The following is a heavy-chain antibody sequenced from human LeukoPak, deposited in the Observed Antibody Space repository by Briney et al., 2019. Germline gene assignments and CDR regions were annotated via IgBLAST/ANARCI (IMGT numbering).Heavy chain of an antibody. V-gene: IGHV4-39*01. J-gene: IGHJ1*01. Sequence: SETLSLTCTVSGGSINSSSYYWGWIRQPPGKGLEWIGSIYYSGSTYYNPSLKSRVTISVDTSKNQVSLKVSPVTAADTAVYYCARQGVAGPAEYFQHWGQGTLVTVSS. CDR2: IYYSGST. D-gene: IGHD6-19*01. CDR1: GGSINSSSYY. CDR3: ARQGVAGPAEYFQH.